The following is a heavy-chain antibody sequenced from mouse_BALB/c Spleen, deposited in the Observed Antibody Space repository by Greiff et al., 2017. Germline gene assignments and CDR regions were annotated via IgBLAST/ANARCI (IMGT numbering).Heavy chain of an antibody. Sequence: DVKLVESGGGLVQPGGSLRLSCATSGFTFTDYYMSWVRQPPGKALEWLGFIRNKANGYTTEYSASVKGRFTISRDNSQSILYLQMNTLRAEDSATYYCARDRVYDGSSYWYFDVWGAGTTVTVSS. CDR2: IRNKANGYTT. D-gene: IGHD2-3*01. CDR1: GFTFTDYY. V-gene: IGHV7-3*02. J-gene: IGHJ1*01. CDR3: ARDRVYDGSSYWYFDV.